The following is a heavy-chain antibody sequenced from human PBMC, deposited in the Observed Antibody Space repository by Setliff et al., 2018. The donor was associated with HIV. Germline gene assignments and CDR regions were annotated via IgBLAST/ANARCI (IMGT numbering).Heavy chain of an antibody. V-gene: IGHV1-18*04. D-gene: IGHD6-19*01. J-gene: IGHJ6*02. Sequence: ASVKVSCKASGYTFTTYGISWVRQAPGHGLEWMGWISPNFGRTKYAQKFLDRVTMTIDTATSRAYMEWRSRRSDETAVSFCARLGSGWSDSHYYAMALWGQGNTVTSP. CDR3: ARLGSGWSDSHYYAMAL. CDR1: GYTFTTYG. CDR2: ISPNFGRT.